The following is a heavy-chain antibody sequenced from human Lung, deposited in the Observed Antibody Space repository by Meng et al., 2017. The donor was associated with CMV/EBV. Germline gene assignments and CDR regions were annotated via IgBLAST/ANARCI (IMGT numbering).Heavy chain of an antibody. CDR3: ARVGRAWWELLFDY. CDR1: GDTFTTYC. CDR2: ISTYSGDT. J-gene: IGHJ4*02. D-gene: IGHD1-26*01. V-gene: IGHV1-18*01. Sequence: ASVXVSXNASGDTFTTYCIPWVRQAPGQGLEWMGWISTYSGDTHYAQKLQGRVTLTTDTSTRTAYMELRGLKSDDTAVYYCARVGRAWWELLFDYWGQGTLVTVSS.